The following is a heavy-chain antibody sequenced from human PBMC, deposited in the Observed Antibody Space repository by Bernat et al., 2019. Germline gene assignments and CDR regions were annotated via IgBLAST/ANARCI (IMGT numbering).Heavy chain of an antibody. CDR1: GYTFTNYG. J-gene: IGHJ6*03. CDR2: ISPYNGNT. Sequence: QFHLMQSGTEVKKPGASVKVSCKASGYTFTNYGISWVRQAPGQGLEWMGWISPYNGNTIYAQKFQGRVTMTTDTTTTTAYMELGSLRSDDTALYYCARVEVGGRMGRSYIYYYMDVWGTGTTVTVSS. CDR3: ARVEVGGRMGRSYIYYYMDV. V-gene: IGHV1-18*04. D-gene: IGHD1-26*01.